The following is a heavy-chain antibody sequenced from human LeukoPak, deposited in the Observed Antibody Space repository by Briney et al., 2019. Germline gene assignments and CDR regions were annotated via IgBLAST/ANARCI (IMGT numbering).Heavy chain of an antibody. CDR2: MNPINGNT. CDR3: VRDGEGVAISVNYWFAP. CDR1: GFTFTNYD. Sequence: ASVKVSCKATGFTFTNYDINWVRQATGQGLEWMGWMNPINGNTGYAQKFQGRVTMTRDTSISTAYMVLRSLTSEDTAVYYCVRDGEGVAISVNYWFAPWGQGTLVTVSS. V-gene: IGHV1-8*02. J-gene: IGHJ5*02. D-gene: IGHD3-10*01.